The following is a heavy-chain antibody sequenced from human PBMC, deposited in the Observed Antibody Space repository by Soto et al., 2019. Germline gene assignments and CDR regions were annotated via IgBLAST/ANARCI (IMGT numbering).Heavy chain of an antibody. J-gene: IGHJ4*02. Sequence: EVQLVESGGGLVKPGGSLRLSCAASGFTFSSYSMNWVRQAPGKGLEWVSSISSSSSYIYYADSVKGRFTISRDNAKNSLDLEMNSLRAEDTAVYYCARWEWGYHILTVGFDHWGQGTLVTVSS. CDR3: ARWEWGYHILTVGFDH. D-gene: IGHD3-9*01. CDR1: GFTFSSYS. CDR2: ISSSSSYI. V-gene: IGHV3-21*01.